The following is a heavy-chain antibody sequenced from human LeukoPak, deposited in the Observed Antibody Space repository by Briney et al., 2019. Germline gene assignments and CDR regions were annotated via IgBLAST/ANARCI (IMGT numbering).Heavy chain of an antibody. V-gene: IGHV5-51*01. D-gene: IGHD5-12*01. J-gene: IGHJ4*02. CDR3: ARESEWDIVATRSHSYLDY. CDR1: GYRFTSYW. Sequence: GESLKISFQGSGYRFTSYWIGWVRPMPGKGLEWMGIIYPGDSDTRYSPSFQGQVTISADKSISTAYLQWSSLKASDTAMYYCARESEWDIVATRSHSYLDYWGQGTLVTVSS. CDR2: IYPGDSDT.